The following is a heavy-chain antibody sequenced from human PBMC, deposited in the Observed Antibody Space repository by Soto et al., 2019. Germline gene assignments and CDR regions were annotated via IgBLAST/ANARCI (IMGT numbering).Heavy chain of an antibody. J-gene: IGHJ6*02. CDR2: IRSKANSYAT. Sequence: GGSLRLSCAASGFTFSGSAMHWVRQASGKGLEWVGRIRSKANSYATAYAASVKGRFTISRDDSKNTAYLQMNSLKTEDTAVYYCTSRGADCSSTSCYEVYYYYGMDVWGQGTTVTVSS. D-gene: IGHD2-2*01. V-gene: IGHV3-73*01. CDR1: GFTFSGSA. CDR3: TSRGADCSSTSCYEVYYYYGMDV.